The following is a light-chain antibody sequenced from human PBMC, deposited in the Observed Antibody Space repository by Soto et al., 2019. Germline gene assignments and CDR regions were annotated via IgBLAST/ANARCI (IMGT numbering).Light chain of an antibody. CDR1: QSVSGW. Sequence: DFPVAQSPSTLSASVRDTVTVXCRASQSVSGWLAWYQQKPGEAPKLLIYDASALPRGVPSRFSGSGSGTEFTLTISSLQPDDFATYYCQQYNSYWTVGQVTNVDIK. J-gene: IGKJ1*01. CDR2: DAS. CDR3: QQYNSYWT. V-gene: IGKV1-5*01.